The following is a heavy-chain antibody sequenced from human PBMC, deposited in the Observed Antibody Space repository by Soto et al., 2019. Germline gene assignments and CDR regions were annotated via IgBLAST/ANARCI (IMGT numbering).Heavy chain of an antibody. J-gene: IGHJ4*02. CDR2: INAGNGNT. D-gene: IGHD5-12*01. CDR3: ARQGGYSGYDFVDY. Sequence: QVQLVQSGAEVKKPGASVKVSCKASGYTFTSYAMHWVRQAPGQRLEWMGWINAGNGNTKYSQKFQGRVTITRDTSASTAYMELSSLRSEDTAVYYCARQGGYSGYDFVDYWGQGPLVTVSS. V-gene: IGHV1-3*01. CDR1: GYTFTSYA.